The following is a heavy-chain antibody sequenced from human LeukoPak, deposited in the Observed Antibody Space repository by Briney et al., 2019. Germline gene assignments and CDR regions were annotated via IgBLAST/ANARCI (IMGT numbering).Heavy chain of an antibody. J-gene: IGHJ4*02. V-gene: IGHV3-48*01. D-gene: IGHD3-3*01. CDR3: ARDFRFLDDY. CDR1: GFTFSSYS. Sequence: GGSLRLSCAASGFTFSSYSMNWVRQAPGKGLEWVSYISSSSSTIYYADSVKGRFTISRDNAENSLFLQMNSLRAEDTAVYYCARDFRFLDDYWGQGTLVTVSS. CDR2: ISSSSSTI.